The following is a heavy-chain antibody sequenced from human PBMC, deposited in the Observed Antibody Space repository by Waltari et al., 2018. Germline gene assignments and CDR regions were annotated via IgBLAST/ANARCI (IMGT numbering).Heavy chain of an antibody. Sequence: QLQLQESGPGLVKPSETLSLTCTVSGGSISSSSYYWGWIRQPPGKGLEWIGSIHYRWVTYDNPSRKSRVTISVDTSKNQFSLKLSSVTAADTAVYYCARHKRLIQLWLIDAFDIWGQGTMVTVSS. CDR2: IHYRWVT. D-gene: IGHD5-18*01. CDR3: ARHKRLIQLWLIDAFDI. V-gene: IGHV4-39*01. J-gene: IGHJ3*02. CDR1: GGSISSSSYY.